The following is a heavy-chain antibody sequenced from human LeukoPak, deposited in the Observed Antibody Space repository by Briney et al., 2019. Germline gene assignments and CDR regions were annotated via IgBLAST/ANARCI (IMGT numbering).Heavy chain of an antibody. V-gene: IGHV4-4*07. CDR1: GGSISSYY. CDR2: INTSGST. J-gene: IGHJ5*02. Sequence: PSETLSLTCTVSGGSISSYYWTWIRQSAGKGLEWVGRINTSGSTNYNPSLRSRVTMSVNTSKNQFSLNLTSVTAADTAVYSCAREGGDPRWLDPWGQGTLVTVSS. D-gene: IGHD6-25*01. CDR3: AREGGDPRWLDP.